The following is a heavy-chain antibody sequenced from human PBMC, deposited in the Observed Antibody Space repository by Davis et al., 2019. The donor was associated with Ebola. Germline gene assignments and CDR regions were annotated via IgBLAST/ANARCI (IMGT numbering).Heavy chain of an antibody. CDR1: GYTFTSYG. D-gene: IGHD6-19*01. Sequence: ASVKVSCKASGYTFTSYGISWVRQPPGQGLEWMGWLSAYNGNTNDAQKLQGRVTMTTDTSTSTAYMELRSLRSDDTAVYYCARTRGGWPYYYYGMDVWGQGTTVTVSS. V-gene: IGHV1-18*01. CDR2: LSAYNGNT. CDR3: ARTRGGWPYYYYGMDV. J-gene: IGHJ6*02.